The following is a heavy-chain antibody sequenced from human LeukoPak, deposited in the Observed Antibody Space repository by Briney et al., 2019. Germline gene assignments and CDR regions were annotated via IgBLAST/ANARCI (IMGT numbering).Heavy chain of an antibody. CDR2: INHSGST. CDR3: ARHPGYYDSSALGI. D-gene: IGHD3-22*01. CDR1: GGSFNGYY. V-gene: IGHV4-34*01. J-gene: IGHJ3*02. Sequence: SETLSLTCTVYGGSFNGYYWSWIRQPPGKGLEWIGEINHSGSTNYNPSLKSRVTISVDTSKNQFSLKLSSVTAADTAVYYCARHPGYYDSSALGIWGQGTMVTVSS.